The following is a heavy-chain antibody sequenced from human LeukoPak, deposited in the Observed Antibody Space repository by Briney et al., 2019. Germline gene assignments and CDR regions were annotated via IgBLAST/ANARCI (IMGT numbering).Heavy chain of an antibody. CDR3: ARLPYGSGSYYNLYFQH. CDR2: ISAYNGNT. J-gene: IGHJ1*01. V-gene: IGHV1-18*01. Sequence: ASVKVSCKASGYTFTSYGISWVRQAPGQGLEWMGWISAYNGNTNYAQKLQGRVTMTTDTSTSTAYMELRSLRSDDTAVYYCARLPYGSGSYYNLYFQHWGQGTLVTVSS. D-gene: IGHD3-10*01. CDR1: GYTFTSYG.